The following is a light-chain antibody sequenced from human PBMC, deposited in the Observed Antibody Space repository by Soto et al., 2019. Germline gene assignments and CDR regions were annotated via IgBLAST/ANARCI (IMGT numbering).Light chain of an antibody. CDR2: DVS. V-gene: IGLV2-14*01. J-gene: IGLJ2*01. Sequence: SAQTQPASVSGSPGQSITISCTGTSSDVGGYNYVSWYQQHPGKAPKLMIYDVSNRPSGVSNRFSGSKSGNTASLTISGLQAEDEADYYCSSYTSSSTPVVFGGGTKLTVL. CDR3: SSYTSSSTPVV. CDR1: SSDVGGYNY.